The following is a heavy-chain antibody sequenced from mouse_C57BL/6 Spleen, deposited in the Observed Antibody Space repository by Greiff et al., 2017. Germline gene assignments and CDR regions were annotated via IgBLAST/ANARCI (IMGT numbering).Heavy chain of an antibody. CDR1: GYAFSSYW. V-gene: IGHV1-80*01. Sequence: QVQLQQSGAELVKPGASVKISCKASGYAFSSYWMNWVKQRPGKGLEWIGQIYPGDGDTNYNGKFKGKATLTADKSSSTAYMQLSSLTSEDSAVYFCARWGSRYAMDYWGQGTSVTVSS. CDR3: ARWGSRYAMDY. CDR2: IYPGDGDT. J-gene: IGHJ4*01.